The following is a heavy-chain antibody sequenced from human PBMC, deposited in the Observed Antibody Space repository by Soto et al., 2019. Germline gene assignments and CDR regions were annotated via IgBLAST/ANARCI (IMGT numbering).Heavy chain of an antibody. CDR3: ARAEGMGALDY. V-gene: IGHV1-3*05. J-gene: IGHJ4*02. CDR2: INAGDGYT. CDR1: GYTFTRDD. Sequence: QVQLMQSGAEEKNPGASVQVSCKASGYTFTRDDMHWVRPAPGQGLEWMGRINAGDGYTTYSRAFQGRVPFSSDTAATPGYMTISSLRSEDTAIDYCARAEGMGALDYWGQGTLVTVSS. D-gene: IGHD1-20*01.